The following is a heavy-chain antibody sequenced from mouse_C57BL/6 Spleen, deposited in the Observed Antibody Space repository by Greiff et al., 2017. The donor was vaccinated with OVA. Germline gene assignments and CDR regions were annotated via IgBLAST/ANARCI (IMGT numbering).Heavy chain of an antibody. CDR2: ISSGGSYT. Sequence: EVMLVESGGDLVKPGGSLKLSCAASGFTFSSYGMSWVRQTPDKRLEWVATISSGGSYTYYPDSVKGRFTISRDNAKNTLYLQMSSLKSEDTAMYYCARRVYYGDAMDYWGQGTSVTVSS. J-gene: IGHJ4*01. V-gene: IGHV5-6*01. D-gene: IGHD2-1*01. CDR3: ARRVYYGDAMDY. CDR1: GFTFSSYG.